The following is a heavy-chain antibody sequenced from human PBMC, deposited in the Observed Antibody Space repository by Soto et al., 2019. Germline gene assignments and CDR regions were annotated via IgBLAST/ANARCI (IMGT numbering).Heavy chain of an antibody. CDR2: IWYDGSNK. CDR3: ARDLEVEGREDWFDP. J-gene: IGHJ5*02. CDR1: GFTFSSYG. D-gene: IGHD2-15*01. V-gene: IGHV3-33*01. Sequence: QVQLVESGGGVVQPGRSLRLSCAASGFTFSSYGMHWVRQAPGKGLEWVAVIWYDGSNKYYADSVKGRFTISRDNSKNTLYLQMNSLRAEDTDVYYCARDLEVEGREDWFDPWGQGTLVTVSS.